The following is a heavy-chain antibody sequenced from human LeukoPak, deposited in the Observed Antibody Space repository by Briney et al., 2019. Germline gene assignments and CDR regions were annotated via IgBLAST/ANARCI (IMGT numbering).Heavy chain of an antibody. CDR2: INPSDDST. D-gene: IGHD3-22*01. V-gene: IGHV1-46*02. CDR1: GYTFNSSY. CDR3: ARAYYESSAYRHAVYFDY. Sequence: ASVKVSCKASGYTFNSSYMHWVRQAPGQGLEWMGIINPSDDSTRYAQKFQGRVTMTKDTSTNTVYMHLSSLSADDTAVYYCARAYYESSAYRHAVYFDYWGQGTLVTVSS. J-gene: IGHJ4*02.